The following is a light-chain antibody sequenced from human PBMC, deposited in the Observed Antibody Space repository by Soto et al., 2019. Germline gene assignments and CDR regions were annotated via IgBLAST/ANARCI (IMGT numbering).Light chain of an antibody. V-gene: IGKV3-11*01. CDR3: VQRTTWPWT. Sequence: EIVLTQSPGTLSLSPGERATLSCRASQSVSVHLAWYQQKPGPAPRLLIYDASNRATGIPARFSGSGSGTDFTLTISSLEPEDFAVYHCVQRTTWPWTCGQGSKVEIK. CDR1: QSVSVH. J-gene: IGKJ1*01. CDR2: DAS.